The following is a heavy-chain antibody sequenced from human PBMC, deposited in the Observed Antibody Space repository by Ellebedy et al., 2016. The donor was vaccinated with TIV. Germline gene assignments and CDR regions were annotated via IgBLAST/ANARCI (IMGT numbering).Heavy chain of an antibody. CDR2: MFYRGSA. D-gene: IGHD1-7*01. V-gene: IGHV4-39*07. CDR3: ARDELLGGSRWFDP. CDR1: GGSISSSTSY. J-gene: IGHJ5*02. Sequence: SETLSLTCTVSGGSISSSTSYWGWIRQPPGTGLEWIGMMFYRGSAYYNPSLKSRVSISVDVSMNQFSLRLNSVTAADTAVYFCARDELLGGSRWFDPWGQGTLVTVPS.